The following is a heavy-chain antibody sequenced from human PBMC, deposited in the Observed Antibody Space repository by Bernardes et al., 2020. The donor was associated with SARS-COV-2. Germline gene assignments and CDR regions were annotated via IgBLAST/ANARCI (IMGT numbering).Heavy chain of an antibody. CDR1: GYIFANYA. J-gene: IGHJ5*02. CDR2: ISSYNGNT. Sequence: ASVKVSCRASGYIFANYAIVWVRQTPGQGFEWMGWISSYNGNTNLAQRFLDRVTMTTDTSTSTTYMELRNLRPDDTAVYYCARDEAWPARGNWFDPWGQGTLVTVSS. V-gene: IGHV1-18*01. CDR3: ARDEAWPARGNWFDP.